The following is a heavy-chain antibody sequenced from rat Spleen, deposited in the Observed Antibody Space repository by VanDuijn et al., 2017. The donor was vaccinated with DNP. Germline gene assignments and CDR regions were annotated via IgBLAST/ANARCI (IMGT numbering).Heavy chain of an antibody. V-gene: IGHV5-46*01. CDR2: ISPSGGST. J-gene: IGHJ4*01. CDR1: GFTFGSFP. D-gene: IGHD1-4*01. CDR3: ARHSDPGISAMDA. Sequence: EVQLLESGGGLVQPGGSMKLSCSALGFTFGSFPMAWVRQAPTTGLELVASISPSGGSTYYRDSVKGRFTVSRDNAKSSLYLQMDSLRSEDTATYYCARHSDPGISAMDAWGQGTSVTVSS.